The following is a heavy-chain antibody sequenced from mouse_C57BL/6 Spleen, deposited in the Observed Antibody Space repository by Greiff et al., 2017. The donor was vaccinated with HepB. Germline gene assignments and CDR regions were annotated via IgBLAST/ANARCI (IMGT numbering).Heavy chain of an antibody. V-gene: IGHV1-55*01. CDR2: IYPGSGST. D-gene: IGHD1-1*01. J-gene: IGHJ2*01. CDR1: GYTFTSYW. Sequence: VQLQQPGAELVKPGASVKMSCKASGYTFTSYWITWVKQSPGQGLEWIGDIYPGSGSTNYNEKFKSKATLTVDTSSSTAYMQLSSLTSEDSAVYYCARGGTTVVEAFDYWGQGTTLTVSS. CDR3: ARGGTTVVEAFDY.